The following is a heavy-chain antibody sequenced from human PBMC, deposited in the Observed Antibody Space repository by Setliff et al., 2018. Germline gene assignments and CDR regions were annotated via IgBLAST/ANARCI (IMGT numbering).Heavy chain of an antibody. Sequence: PSETLSLTCTVSGGSITSGRYYWGWIRQPPGQGLEWIASIHYSENTYYNPSLKTRVTISVDTSKNQFSLKLSSVTAADTAVYYCVRQGLDTGRTRWWFDPWGQGTLVTVSS. J-gene: IGHJ5*02. D-gene: IGHD5-18*01. V-gene: IGHV4-39*01. CDR2: IHYSENT. CDR1: GGSITSGRYY. CDR3: VRQGLDTGRTRWWFDP.